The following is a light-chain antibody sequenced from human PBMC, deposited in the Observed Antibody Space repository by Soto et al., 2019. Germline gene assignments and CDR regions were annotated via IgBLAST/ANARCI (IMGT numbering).Light chain of an antibody. J-gene: IGKJ1*01. V-gene: IGKV3-20*01. CDR1: QSVRSSY. CDR2: GAS. CDR3: QQYGSPPQT. Sequence: NVMTQSAATLSVSQGERATLSCRASQSVRSSYLAWYQQKPGQAPRLLIYGASSRATGIPDRISGSGSGTDFTLTISRLEPEDFAVYYCQQYGSPPQTFGQGTKVDIK.